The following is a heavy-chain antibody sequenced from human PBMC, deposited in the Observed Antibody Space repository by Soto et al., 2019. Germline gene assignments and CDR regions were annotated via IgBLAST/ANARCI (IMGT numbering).Heavy chain of an antibody. D-gene: IGHD2-21*02. CDR1: GFIFTTYG. J-gene: IGHJ4*02. Sequence: QVQLVESGGGVVQPGRSLRLSCAASGFIFTTYGLHWVRQAPGKGLEWVAVIWYDGSNQYYADSVKGRFTISRDNSKNVLHLQRNSVRVEDTAVYYCVKVHCGGASYSDPDFDYRGQGTVVSVSS. CDR2: IWYDGSNQ. CDR3: VKVHCGGASYSDPDFDY. V-gene: IGHV3-33*06.